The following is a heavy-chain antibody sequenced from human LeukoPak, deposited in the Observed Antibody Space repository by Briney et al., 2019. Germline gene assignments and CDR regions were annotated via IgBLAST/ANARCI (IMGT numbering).Heavy chain of an antibody. V-gene: IGHV1-18*01. J-gene: IGHJ5*02. CDR2: INSYNGNT. CDR3: ASHMTTVTTATGDWFDP. CDR1: GYTFTSYG. Sequence: ASVKVSCKASGYTFTSYGISWVRQAPGQGLEWMGWINSYNGNTNYAQKLQGRVTMTTDTSTSTAYMELRSLRSDDTAVYSCASHMTTVTTATGDWFDPWGQGTLVTVSS. D-gene: IGHD4-11*01.